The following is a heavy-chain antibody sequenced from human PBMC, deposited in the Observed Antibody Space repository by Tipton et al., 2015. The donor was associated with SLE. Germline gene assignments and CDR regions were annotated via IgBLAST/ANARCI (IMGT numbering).Heavy chain of an antibody. CDR1: GGSISSGGYY. CDR2: IYYSGST. J-gene: IGHJ5*02. V-gene: IGHV4-31*03. D-gene: IGHD3-3*02. CDR3: ARGPPFMEWERNWFDP. Sequence: TLSLTCTVSGGSISSGGYYWSWIRQHPGKGLEWIGYIYYSGSTYYNPSLKSRVTISVDRSKNQFSLKLTSVTAADTAVYYCARGPPFMEWERNWFDPWGQGTQVTVSS.